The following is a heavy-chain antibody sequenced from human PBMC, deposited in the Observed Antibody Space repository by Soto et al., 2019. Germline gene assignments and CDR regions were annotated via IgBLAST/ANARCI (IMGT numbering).Heavy chain of an antibody. D-gene: IGHD6-13*01. Sequence: QVQLVQSGAEVKKPGASVKVSCKASGYTFTSYGISWVRQAPGQGLEWMGWISAYNGNTNYAQKRQGRANMTTDTSARTAYMELRSLRSEDTPMYSCARFAKVVQTSAGTKKGMDVWGQGTTVTVSS. J-gene: IGHJ6*02. CDR3: ARFAKVVQTSAGTKKGMDV. CDR2: ISAYNGNT. CDR1: GYTFTSYG. V-gene: IGHV1-18*01.